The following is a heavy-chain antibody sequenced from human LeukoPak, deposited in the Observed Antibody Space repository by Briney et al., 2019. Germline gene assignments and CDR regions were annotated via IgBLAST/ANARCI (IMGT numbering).Heavy chain of an antibody. CDR2: INPNSGGT. Sequence: GASVKVSCKASGYTFTGYYMHWVRQAPGQGLEWMGWINPNSGGTNYAQKFQGRVTMTRDTSISTAYMELSRLRSDDTAVYYCARRMYGSGSYYLLGVWGQGTTVTVSS. CDR1: GYTFTGYY. V-gene: IGHV1-2*02. CDR3: ARRMYGSGSYYLLGV. J-gene: IGHJ6*02. D-gene: IGHD3-10*01.